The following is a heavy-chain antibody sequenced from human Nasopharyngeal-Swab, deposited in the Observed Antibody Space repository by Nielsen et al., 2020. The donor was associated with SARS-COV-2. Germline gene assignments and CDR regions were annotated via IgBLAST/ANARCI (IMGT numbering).Heavy chain of an antibody. CDR1: VGSFSGYY. J-gene: IGHJ6*02. CDR3: ARGGYQLLLRNYYYGMDV. Sequence: SETLSLTCAVHVGSFSGYYWSWVRQPPGKGLEWIGEVDHTGRTNSNPSLQSRVTMSVDTSKNQFSLTLSSVTAADTAVYYCARGGYQLLLRNYYYGMDVWSQGTTVTVSS. D-gene: IGHD2-15*01. CDR2: VDHTGRT. V-gene: IGHV4-34*01.